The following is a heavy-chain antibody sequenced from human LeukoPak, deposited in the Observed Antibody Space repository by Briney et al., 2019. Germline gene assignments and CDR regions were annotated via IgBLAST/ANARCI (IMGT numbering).Heavy chain of an antibody. CDR1: GYTFTGYY. CDR2: INPNSGGT. CDR3: ARGRYGSGPADY. D-gene: IGHD3-10*01. J-gene: IGHJ4*02. V-gene: IGHV1-2*06. Sequence: ASAKVSCKASGYTFTGYYMHWVRQAPGQGLEWMGRINPNSGGTNYAQKFQGRVTMTRDTSISTAYMELSRLRSDDTAVYYCARGRYGSGPADYWGQGTLVTVSS.